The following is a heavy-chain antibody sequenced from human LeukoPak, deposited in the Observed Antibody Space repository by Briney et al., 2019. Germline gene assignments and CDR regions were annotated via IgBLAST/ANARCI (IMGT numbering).Heavy chain of an antibody. V-gene: IGHV1-18*01. CDR3: ARDGGYRGEYYFYL. CDR1: GYTFTSYG. D-gene: IGHD5-12*01. J-gene: IGHJ4*02. CDR2: ISGYSGNT. Sequence: GASVKVSCKASGYTFTSYGITWVRQAPGQGLEWMGWISGYSGNTMYAQNLQDRVTMTTDTSTSTAYMELRSLRSDDTAVYYCARDGGYRGEYYFYLWGQGTLVTVSS.